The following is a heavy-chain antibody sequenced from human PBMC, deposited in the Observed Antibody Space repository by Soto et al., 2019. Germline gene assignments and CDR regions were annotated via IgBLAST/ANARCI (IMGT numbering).Heavy chain of an antibody. Sequence: GESLKISSKGSGYSFTSYWISRVRQMPGKGLEWMGRIDPSDSYTNYSPSFQGHVTISADKSISTAYLQWSSLKASDTAMYYCARIMVRGVIPGWFDPWGQGTLVTVSS. V-gene: IGHV5-10-1*01. J-gene: IGHJ5*02. CDR2: IDPSDSYT. CDR1: GYSFTSYW. D-gene: IGHD3-10*01. CDR3: ARIMVRGVIPGWFDP.